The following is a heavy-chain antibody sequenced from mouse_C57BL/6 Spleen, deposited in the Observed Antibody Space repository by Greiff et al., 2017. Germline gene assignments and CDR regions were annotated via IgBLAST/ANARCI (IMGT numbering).Heavy chain of an antibody. CDR1: GFTFSSYG. D-gene: IGHD1-1*01. V-gene: IGHV5-6*01. CDR3: ARHSVNYFDY. CDR2: ISSGGSYT. Sequence: EVMLVESGGDLVKPGGSLKLSCAASGFTFSSYGMSWVRQTLDKRLEWVATISSGGSYTYYPDSVKGRFTISRDNAKNTLYLQMSSLKSEDTAMYYCARHSVNYFDYWGQGTTLTVSS. J-gene: IGHJ2*01.